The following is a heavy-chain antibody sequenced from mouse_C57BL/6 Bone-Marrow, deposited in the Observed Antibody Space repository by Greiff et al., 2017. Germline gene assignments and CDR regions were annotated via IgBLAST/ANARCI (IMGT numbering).Heavy chain of an antibody. Sequence: QVQLQQSGPGLVQPSQSLSITCTVSGFSLTSYGVHWVRQSPGKGLEWLGVIWSGGSTDYNAAFISRLSISKDNSKSQVFFKMISLQADDTAIYYCARYPYYGSSYDAMDYWGQGTSVTVSS. D-gene: IGHD1-1*01. CDR3: ARYPYYGSSYDAMDY. J-gene: IGHJ4*01. V-gene: IGHV2-2*01. CDR1: GFSLTSYG. CDR2: IWSGGST.